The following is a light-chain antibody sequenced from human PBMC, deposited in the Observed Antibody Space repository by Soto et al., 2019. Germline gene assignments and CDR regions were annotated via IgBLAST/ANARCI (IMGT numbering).Light chain of an antibody. Sequence: IEITQSPSSLSASVGDRVTITCRASQTMNNYLSWYPQIPGKAPKLLIYAASHLQRGVPSRFSGSGSGTEFTLTISNLQPDDFAVYCCQQCFSLTPTFGHGTKVDIK. CDR2: AAS. CDR3: QQCFSLTPT. CDR1: QTMNNY. J-gene: IGKJ1*01. V-gene: IGKV1-39*01.